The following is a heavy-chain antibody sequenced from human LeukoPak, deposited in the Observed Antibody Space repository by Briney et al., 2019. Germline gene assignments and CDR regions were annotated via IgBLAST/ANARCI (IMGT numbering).Heavy chain of an antibody. CDR1: GFTFSSYA. CDR3: ARVGTIFGVVTDDY. CDR2: ISYDGSNK. J-gene: IGHJ4*02. V-gene: IGHV3-30-3*01. D-gene: IGHD3-3*01. Sequence: GGSLRLSCAASGFTFSSYAMHWVRQAPGKGLEWVAVISYDGSNKYYADSVKGRFTISRDNSKNTLYLQMNSLSAEDTAVYYCARVGTIFGVVTDDYWAREPWSPSPQ.